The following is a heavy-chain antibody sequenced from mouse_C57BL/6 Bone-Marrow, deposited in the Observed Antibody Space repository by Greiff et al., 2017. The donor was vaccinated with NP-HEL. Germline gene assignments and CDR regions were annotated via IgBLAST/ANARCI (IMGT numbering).Heavy chain of an antibody. CDR3: ARRGDDYGYAVDY. Sequence: VQLQQSGAELVKPGASVKLSCKASGYTFTTYPIEWMKQTPGKSLEWIGNFHPYNDDTKYNEKFKGKATLTVEKSSSTVYLELSRVTSEDAAVYYGARRGDDYGYAVDYWGQGTSVTVSS. CDR1: GYTFTTYP. V-gene: IGHV1-47*01. CDR2: FHPYNDDT. J-gene: IGHJ4*01. D-gene: IGHD2-4*01.